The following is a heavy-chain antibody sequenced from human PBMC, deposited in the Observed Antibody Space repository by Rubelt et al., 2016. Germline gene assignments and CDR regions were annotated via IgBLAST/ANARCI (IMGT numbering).Heavy chain of an antibody. V-gene: IGHV3-33*08. CDR3: SIDVFSGTPDY. CDR2: IWYDGSKQ. J-gene: IGHJ4*02. CDR1: GFTFSSYS. Sequence: VQLVESGGGLVQPGGSLRLSCAASGFTFSSYSMNWVRQAPGKGLEWVAVIWYDGSKQYHADSVKGRFTISRDNSTNTLYLQMNSLRVEDTAVYYCSIDVFSGTPDYWGQGTQVTVSS.